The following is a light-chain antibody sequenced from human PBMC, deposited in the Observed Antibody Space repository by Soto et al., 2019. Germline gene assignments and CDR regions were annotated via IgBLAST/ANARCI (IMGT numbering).Light chain of an antibody. CDR3: QQYNNWPPLFT. V-gene: IGKV3D-15*01. Sequence: EIVMTQSPATLSVSPGERATLSCRASQSVSSNLAWYRQKPGQAPRLLIYGASIRATGIPARFSGSGSGTEFTLTISSLQSEDFAVYYCQQYNNWPPLFTFGPGTKVDIK. CDR2: GAS. J-gene: IGKJ3*01. CDR1: QSVSSN.